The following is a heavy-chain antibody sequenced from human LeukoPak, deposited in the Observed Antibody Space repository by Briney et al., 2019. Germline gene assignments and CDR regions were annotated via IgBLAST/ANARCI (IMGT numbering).Heavy chain of an antibody. CDR1: GDSVSSNSAA. CDR2: TYYRSKWYN. D-gene: IGHD7-27*01. CDR3: VRDVNWGKLLS. J-gene: IGHJ5*02. V-gene: IGHV6-1*01. Sequence: SQTLSLTCATSGDSVSSNSAAWTWIRQSPSRGLEWLGRTYYRSKWYNDYAVSVKSRITINTDTSKNQFSLQLNSVTPEDTAIYYCVRDVNWGKLLSWGQGTLVTVSS.